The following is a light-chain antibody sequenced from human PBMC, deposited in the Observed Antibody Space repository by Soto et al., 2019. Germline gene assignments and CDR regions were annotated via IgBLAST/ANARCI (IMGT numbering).Light chain of an antibody. CDR3: QQYGSSGT. V-gene: IGKV3-20*01. CDR1: QSVGNY. CDR2: DAS. J-gene: IGKJ1*01. Sequence: EIVLTQSPATLSLSPGERATLSCRASQSVGNYLAWYQQKPGQAPRLLIYDASNRATGIPDRFSGSGSGTGFTLTISRLEPEDFAVYYCQQYGSSGTFGQGTKVDIK.